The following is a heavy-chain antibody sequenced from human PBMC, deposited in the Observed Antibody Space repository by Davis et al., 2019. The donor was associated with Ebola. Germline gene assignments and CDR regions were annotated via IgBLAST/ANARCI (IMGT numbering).Heavy chain of an antibody. D-gene: IGHD3-22*01. V-gene: IGHV4-59*08. CDR2: IYYSGST. CDR1: GGSISSYY. J-gene: IGHJ3*02. CDR3: ARHPVVIGGGMGAFDI. Sequence: MPGGSLRLSCTVSGGSISSYYWSWIRQPPGKGLEWIGYIYYSGSTNYNPSLKSRVTISVDTSKNQFSLKLSSVTAADTAVYYCARHPVVIGGGMGAFDIWGQGTMVTVSS.